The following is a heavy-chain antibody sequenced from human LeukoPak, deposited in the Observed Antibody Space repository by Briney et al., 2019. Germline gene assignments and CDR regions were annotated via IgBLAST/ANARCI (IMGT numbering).Heavy chain of an antibody. CDR1: GFTFSSYW. J-gene: IGHJ5*02. CDR3: ARVSAIVGATWGFDP. CDR2: IKQDGSEK. V-gene: IGHV3-7*01. D-gene: IGHD1-26*01. Sequence: GGSLRLSCAASGFTFSSYWMSWVRQAPGKGLEWVANIKQDGSEKYYVDSVKGRFTISRDNAKNSLYLQMNSLRAEDTAVYYCARVSAIVGATWGFDPWGQGTLVTVSS.